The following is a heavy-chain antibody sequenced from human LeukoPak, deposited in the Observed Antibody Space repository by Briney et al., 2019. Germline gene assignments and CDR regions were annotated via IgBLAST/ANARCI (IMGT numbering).Heavy chain of an antibody. J-gene: IGHJ5*02. CDR1: GGSISSYY. D-gene: IGHD3-10*01. CDR2: IYTSGST. Sequence: PSETLSLTCTVSGGSISSYYWSWIRQPPGKGLEWIGYIYTSGSTNYNPSLKSRVTISVDTSKNQFSLKLSSVTAADTAVHYCARRGYHNWFDPWGQGTLVTVSS. CDR3: ARRGYHNWFDP. V-gene: IGHV4-4*09.